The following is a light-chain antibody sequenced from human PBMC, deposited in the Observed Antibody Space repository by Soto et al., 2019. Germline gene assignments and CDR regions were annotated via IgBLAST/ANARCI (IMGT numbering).Light chain of an antibody. CDR3: QQYYGTPPWT. V-gene: IGKV4-1*01. J-gene: IGKJ1*01. CDR2: WAS. Sequence: DIVMTQSPDSLAVSLGERASINCKSSQSVLYSPTNNNYLAWYQQKPGQPPKLLIYWASTRESGVPDRFSGSGSGTDFTLTISSLQAEDVAVYYCQQYYGTPPWTFGQGTKVDIK. CDR1: QSVLYSPTNNNY.